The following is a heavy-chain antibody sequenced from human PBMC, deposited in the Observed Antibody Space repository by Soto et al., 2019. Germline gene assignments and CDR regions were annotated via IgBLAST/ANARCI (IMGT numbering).Heavy chain of an antibody. CDR1: GFVFGNSA. CDR3: TRLCANYYYYIAV. Sequence: EVQLLDSGGRVIQPGGALTVSCAASGFVFGNSAMSWVRQSPGKGLEWGPAITTSATESNTFYADSVKGRFTISRNDPQHTLYLQTNTLRCEYTGVYYCTRLCANYYYYIAVFGDCTTVTVSS. CDR2: ITTSATESNT. V-gene: IGHV3-23*01. J-gene: IGHJ6*03.